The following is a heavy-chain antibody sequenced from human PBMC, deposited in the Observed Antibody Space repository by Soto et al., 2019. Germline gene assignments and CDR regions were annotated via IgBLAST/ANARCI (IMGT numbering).Heavy chain of an antibody. Sequence: GGSLRLSCAASGFNFINAWMYWVRQAPGKWLEWVGRIKSKVSGGTTDYAAPVKGRFTISRDDSKEMVYLQMNNLKIEDTAVYYCTDAGRYDYWGPGTTVTVSS. J-gene: IGHJ4*03. CDR2: IKSKVSGGTT. D-gene: IGHD2-2*01. CDR1: GFNFINAW. CDR3: TDAGRYDY. V-gene: IGHV3-15*01.